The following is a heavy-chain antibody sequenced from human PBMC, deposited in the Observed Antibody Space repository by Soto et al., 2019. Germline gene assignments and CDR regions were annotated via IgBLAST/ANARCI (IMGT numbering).Heavy chain of an antibody. CDR2: IYYSGST. CDR3: ARGDTIFGVALGFDP. Sequence: SETLSLTCTVSGGSISNYYRSWLRQPPGKGLEWIGYIYYSGSTNYNPSLKSRVTISVDTSKNQFSLKLSSVTAADTAVYYCARGDTIFGVALGFDPWGQGTLVTVSS. J-gene: IGHJ5*02. CDR1: GGSISNYY. D-gene: IGHD3-3*01. V-gene: IGHV4-59*01.